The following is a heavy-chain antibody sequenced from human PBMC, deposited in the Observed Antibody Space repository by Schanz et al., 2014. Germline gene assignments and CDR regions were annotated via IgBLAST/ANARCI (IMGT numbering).Heavy chain of an antibody. CDR2: ISGSGGST. CDR1: GFNFSSYA. D-gene: IGHD2-15*01. V-gene: IGHV3-23*04. CDR3: ARLDPYCRSGTCSRAFDF. J-gene: IGHJ4*02. Sequence: EVQLVESGGGLVQPGGSLRLSCAASGFNFSSYAMSWVRQAPGKGLEWVSAISGSGGSTYYADSVKGRFTISRDNSKNTLYLEMNSLRAEDTALYYCARLDPYCRSGTCSRAFDFWGQGTLVTVSS.